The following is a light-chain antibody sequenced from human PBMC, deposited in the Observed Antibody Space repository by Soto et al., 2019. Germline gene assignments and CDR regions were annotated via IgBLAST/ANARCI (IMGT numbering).Light chain of an antibody. CDR2: YKSDSDK. CDR3: MTWHNSAWV. V-gene: IGLV5-45*01. Sequence: QSVLTQPASLSASPGASVSLTCTLRSGINVGSYRIFWFQQKPGSPPQYLLKYKSDSDKQQGSGVPSRFSGSKDASANAGILLISGLQSEDEADYYCMTWHNSAWVFGGGTKLTVL. J-gene: IGLJ3*02. CDR1: SGINVGSYR.